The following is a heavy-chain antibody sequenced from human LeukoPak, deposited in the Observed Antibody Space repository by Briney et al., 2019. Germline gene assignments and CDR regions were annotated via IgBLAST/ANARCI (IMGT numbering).Heavy chain of an antibody. CDR3: AKGTHYSNSYNWLDS. J-gene: IGHJ5*01. CDR1: GFPLKNYR. D-gene: IGHD4-11*01. CDR2: INTEGTTT. Sequence: GAPRLSCGGPGFPLKNYRGPLVPQTPREGGVWVFRINTEGTTTNYADSVKGRFTISRDNAKNTLYLQMNSLRDEDTAVYFCAKGTHYSNSYNWLDSWGQGTLVAVSS. V-gene: IGHV3-74*01.